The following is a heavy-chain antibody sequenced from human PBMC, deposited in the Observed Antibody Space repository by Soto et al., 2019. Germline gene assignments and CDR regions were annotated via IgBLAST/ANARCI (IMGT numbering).Heavy chain of an antibody. D-gene: IGHD3-10*01. V-gene: IGHV3-30*18. CDR1: GFTFSSYG. Sequence: QVQLVESGGGVVQPGRSLRLSCAASGFTFSSYGMHWVRQAPGKGLEWVAVISYDGSNKYYADSVKGRFTISRDNSKNTLYLQMNSLRAEDTAVYYCAKDFLMVRRVSPNYYYCDGMDVWGQGTTVTVSS. J-gene: IGHJ6*02. CDR3: AKDFLMVRRVSPNYYYCDGMDV. CDR2: ISYDGSNK.